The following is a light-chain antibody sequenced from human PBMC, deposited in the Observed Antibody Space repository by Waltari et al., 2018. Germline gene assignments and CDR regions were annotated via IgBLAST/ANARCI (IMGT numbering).Light chain of an antibody. CDR1: SGTRGNV. Sequence: QLVVTQSPSVSAALGASVMLTCTLSSGTRGNVTAWLKQHPEKGPRYLMTVNSDGSHSKGDEIPDRFSGSSSGAERYLTISNVQSEDEADYYCETGGHGTWVFGGGTRLTVL. CDR3: ETGGHGTWV. J-gene: IGLJ3*02. CDR2: VNSDGSH. V-gene: IGLV4-69*01.